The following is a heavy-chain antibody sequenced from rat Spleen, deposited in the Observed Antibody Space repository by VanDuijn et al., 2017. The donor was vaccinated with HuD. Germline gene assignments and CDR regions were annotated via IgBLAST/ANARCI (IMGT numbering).Heavy chain of an antibody. V-gene: IGHV5-29*01. J-gene: IGHJ2*01. D-gene: IGHD1-10*01. CDR3: TTANNYGY. CDR1: GFTFSNSG. CDR2: ISYDGSST. Sequence: EVQLVESGGGLVQPGRSLKLSCVASGFTFSNSGMHWIRQAPTKGLEWVATISYDGSSTYYRDSVKGRFTVSRDNAKNTLYLQLDSLRSEDTATYYCTTANNYGYWGQGVTVTVSS.